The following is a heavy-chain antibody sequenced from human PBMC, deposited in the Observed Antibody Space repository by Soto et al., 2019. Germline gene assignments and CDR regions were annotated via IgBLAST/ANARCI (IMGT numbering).Heavy chain of an antibody. Sequence: GGSLRLSCAASGFTFSNAWMNWVRQAPGKGLEWVGRIKTKSDGATTDYAAPVKGRFTISRDDSRNTLYLQMNSLKAEDTAVYYCTALTGTTMALDYWGQGTLVTVSS. CDR1: GFTFSNAW. D-gene: IGHD1-7*01. V-gene: IGHV3-15*01. CDR2: IKTKSDGATT. CDR3: TALTGTTMALDY. J-gene: IGHJ4*02.